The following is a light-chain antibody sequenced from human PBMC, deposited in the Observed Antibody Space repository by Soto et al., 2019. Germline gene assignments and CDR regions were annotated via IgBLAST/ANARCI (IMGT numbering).Light chain of an antibody. CDR2: GAS. CDR1: QSVSSYY. Sequence: EIVLTQSPGTLSLSPVERATLSCRASQSVSSYYLAWYQQKPGQAPRLLIYGASSRATGIPDRFSGSGSGTDFTLTISRLEPEDFAVYYCQQYGSSPPLTFGGGTKVEIK. V-gene: IGKV3-20*01. J-gene: IGKJ4*01. CDR3: QQYGSSPPLT.